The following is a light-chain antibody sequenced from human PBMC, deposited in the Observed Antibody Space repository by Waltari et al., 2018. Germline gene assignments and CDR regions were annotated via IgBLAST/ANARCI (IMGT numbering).Light chain of an antibody. V-gene: IGLV2-18*02. CDR3: NSYTSTSKVL. J-gene: IGLJ2*01. Sequence: QSDLTQSPSVSGSPGQSVTLSCTGTPSDIGNYARVSWYHQYPGTAPKLLIYVVSHRSSGVPERFSGSKSGNTASLSISGLQAEDEGYYYCNSYTSTSKVLFGEGTKLTVL. CDR1: PSDIGNYAR. CDR2: VVS.